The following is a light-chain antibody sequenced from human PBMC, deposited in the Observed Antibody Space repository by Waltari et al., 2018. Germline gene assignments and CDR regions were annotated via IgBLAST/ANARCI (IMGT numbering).Light chain of an antibody. CDR2: GAS. J-gene: IGKJ2*01. Sequence: IVMTQSPVTLSVSPGEGATLSCRASQSIISSLAWYQQRPGQAPRLLIYGASTRATGIAARFRGSGYGTEFSLTISSLQSEDFGIYYCQHYVGWPPAYTFGQGTKLEIK. V-gene: IGKV3-15*01. CDR3: QHYVGWPPAYT. CDR1: QSIISS.